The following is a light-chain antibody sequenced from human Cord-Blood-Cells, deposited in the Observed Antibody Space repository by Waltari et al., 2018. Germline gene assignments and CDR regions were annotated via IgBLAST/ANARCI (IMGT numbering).Light chain of an antibody. V-gene: IGLV2-23*01. CDR3: CSYAGSSTWV. CDR1: SSDVGSYNL. J-gene: IGLJ3*02. CDR2: EGS. Sequence: QSALTQPASVSGSPGQSITISCTGTSSDVGSYNLVSWYQQHPGKAPKLMIYEGSKRPSGVSNLFSGSKSGNTASLTISGRQAEDDADYYCCSYAGSSTWVFGGGTKLTVL.